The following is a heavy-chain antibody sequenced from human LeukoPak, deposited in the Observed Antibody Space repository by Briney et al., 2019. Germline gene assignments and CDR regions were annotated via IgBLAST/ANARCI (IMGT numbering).Heavy chain of an antibody. CDR1: GFTFDDYA. J-gene: IGHJ3*02. CDR3: AKDTLGGDYYDSSGAFDI. Sequence: GGSLRLSCAASGFTFDDYAMHWVRQAPGKGLEWVSGISWNSDSIRYADSVKGRFTISRDNAKNSLYLQMNSLRAEDTALYYCAKDTLGGDYYDSSGAFDIWGQGTMVTVSS. CDR2: ISWNSDSI. D-gene: IGHD3-22*01. V-gene: IGHV3-9*01.